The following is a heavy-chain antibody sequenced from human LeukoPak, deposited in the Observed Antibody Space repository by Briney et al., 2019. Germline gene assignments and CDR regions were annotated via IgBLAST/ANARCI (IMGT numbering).Heavy chain of an antibody. CDR1: GFTFSSSP. Sequence: GGSLRLSCAASGFTFSSSPMTWVRQAPGKGLEWVSSISSSSSYIYYADSVKGRFTISRDNAKNSLYLQMNSLRAEDTAVYYCARVIDNVSYYFDYWGQGTLVTVSS. CDR3: ARVIDNVSYYFDY. V-gene: IGHV3-21*01. CDR2: ISSSSSYI. J-gene: IGHJ4*02. D-gene: IGHD3-16*02.